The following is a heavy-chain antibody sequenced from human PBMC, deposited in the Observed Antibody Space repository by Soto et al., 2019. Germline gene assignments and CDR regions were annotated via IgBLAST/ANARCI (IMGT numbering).Heavy chain of an antibody. CDR3: AKDNTVTPYYFKS. D-gene: IGHD4-17*01. V-gene: IGHV3-48*01. Sequence: PGGSLRLSCTASGFTFSSYSMNWVRQAPGEGLEWVSYISSSSTTIYYADSVKGRFTISRDNAKNSLYLQMNSLRTEDTAVYYCAKDNTVTPYYFKSWGRGTLVTVSS. CDR2: ISSSSTTI. J-gene: IGHJ5*02. CDR1: GFTFSSYS.